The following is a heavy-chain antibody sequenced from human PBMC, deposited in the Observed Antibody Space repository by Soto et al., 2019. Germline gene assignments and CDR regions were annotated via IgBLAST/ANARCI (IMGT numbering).Heavy chain of an antibody. Sequence: QVQLVESGGGVVQPGRSLRLSCTPSEFTFRNYGMHWVRQAPGKGLEWVAVISYDGSKIFYADSVKGRFAISRDNSKNMLYLQMNSLSPEDTAVYYCARAAFLTGYYSGYFDYWGQGTLVTVSS. CDR3: ARAAFLTGYYSGYFDY. V-gene: IGHV3-30*03. J-gene: IGHJ4*02. CDR1: EFTFRNYG. CDR2: ISYDGSKI. D-gene: IGHD3-9*01.